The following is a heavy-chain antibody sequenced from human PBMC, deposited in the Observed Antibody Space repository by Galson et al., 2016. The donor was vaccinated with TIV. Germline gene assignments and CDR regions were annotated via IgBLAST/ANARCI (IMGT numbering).Heavy chain of an antibody. CDR2: IRGNGRET. CDR1: GFIFSDYA. J-gene: IGHJ4*03. CDR3: AKDSFYDSEAFDA. Sequence: SLRLSCAASGFIFSDYALSWVRQAPGKGLEWVSGIRGNGRETYYVDSVKGRFTISRDNSKSMLYLQMSSLRAEDTALYYCAKDSFYDSEAFDAWGQGTPVTVSS. D-gene: IGHD2/OR15-2a*01. V-gene: IGHV3-23*01.